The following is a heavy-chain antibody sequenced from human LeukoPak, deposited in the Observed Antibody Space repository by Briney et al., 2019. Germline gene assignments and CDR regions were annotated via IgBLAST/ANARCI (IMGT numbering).Heavy chain of an antibody. CDR3: ARMNDYGDKGDY. J-gene: IGHJ4*02. CDR1: GFTFSSYA. V-gene: IGHV3-21*01. CDR2: ISSSSSYI. D-gene: IGHD4-17*01. Sequence: GGSLRLSCAASGFTFSSYAMSWVRQAPGKGLEWVSSISSSSSYIYYADSVKGRFTISRDNAKNSLYLQMNSLRAEDTAVYYCARMNDYGDKGDYWGQGTLVTVSS.